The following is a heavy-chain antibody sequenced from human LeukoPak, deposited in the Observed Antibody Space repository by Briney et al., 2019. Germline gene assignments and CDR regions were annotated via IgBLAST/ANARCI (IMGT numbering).Heavy chain of an antibody. J-gene: IGHJ6*03. CDR3: ARVGRPQIVGATQGYYYYMDV. D-gene: IGHD1-26*01. Sequence: GGSLRLSCAASGFTFSSYNMNWVRQTPGKGLEWVSYISSSSSTIYYADSVKGRFTISRDNAKNSLYLQMNSLRAEDTAVYYCARVGRPQIVGATQGYYYYMDVWGKGTTVTISS. CDR2: ISSSSSTI. CDR1: GFTFSSYN. V-gene: IGHV3-48*01.